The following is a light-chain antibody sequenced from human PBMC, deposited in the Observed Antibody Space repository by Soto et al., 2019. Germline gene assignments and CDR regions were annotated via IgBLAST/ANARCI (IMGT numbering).Light chain of an antibody. Sequence: EIVMTQSPATLSVSPGERATLSCRASPSVSSNLAWYQQKPGQAPRLLIYGASTRSTGIPARFSGSGSGTEFTLTISSLQSEDFAVYYCQQYNKWPPYTFGQGTKLEIK. CDR3: QQYNKWPPYT. V-gene: IGKV3-15*01. CDR1: PSVSSN. J-gene: IGKJ2*01. CDR2: GAS.